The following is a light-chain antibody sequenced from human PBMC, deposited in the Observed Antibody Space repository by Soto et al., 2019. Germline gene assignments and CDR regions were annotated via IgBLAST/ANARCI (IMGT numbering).Light chain of an antibody. V-gene: IGLV2-14*01. Sequence: QSVLTQPASVSGSPGQSITISCTGTSSDVGGYNYVSWYQQHPGKAPKLMIYEVRNWPSGISNRFSGSKSGYTASLTISGLQAEDEADYYCSSYTSAGTLVFGGGTKVTVL. CDR2: EVR. CDR3: SSYTSAGTLV. CDR1: SSDVGGYNY. J-gene: IGLJ2*01.